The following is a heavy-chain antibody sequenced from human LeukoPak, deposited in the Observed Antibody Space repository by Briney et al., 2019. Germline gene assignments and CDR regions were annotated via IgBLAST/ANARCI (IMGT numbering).Heavy chain of an antibody. V-gene: IGHV3-7*01. CDR1: GFTFSTYW. J-gene: IGHJ6*03. CDR3: ARVRRGPYYYYYMDV. D-gene: IGHD1-14*01. CDR2: IKQDGSEK. Sequence: GGSLRLSCAASGFTFSTYWMSWVRQAPGKGLEWVANIKQDGSEKYYVDSVKGRFTISRDNAKNSLYLQMNSLRAEDTAVYYCARVRRGPYYYYYMDVWGKGTTVTVSS.